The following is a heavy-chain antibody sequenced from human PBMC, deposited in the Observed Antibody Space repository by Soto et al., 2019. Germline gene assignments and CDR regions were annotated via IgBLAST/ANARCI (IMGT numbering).Heavy chain of an antibody. V-gene: IGHV1-2*02. J-gene: IGHJ4*02. D-gene: IGHD6-19*01. CDR3: AIIAVAGTGFDY. CDR2: INPNSGGT. CDR1: GYTFTGYY. Sequence: ASSKVSCKASGYTFTGYYMHWVRQAPGQGLEWMGWINPNSGGTNYAQKFQGRVTMTRDTSISTAYMELSRLRSDDTAVYYCAIIAVAGTGFDYWGQGTLVTVSS.